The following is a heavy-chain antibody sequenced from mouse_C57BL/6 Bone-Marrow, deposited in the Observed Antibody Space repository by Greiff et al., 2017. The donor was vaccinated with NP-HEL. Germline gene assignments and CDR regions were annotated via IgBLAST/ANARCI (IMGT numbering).Heavy chain of an antibody. Sequence: QVQLKQSGAELVKPGASVKMSCKASGYTFTTYPIEWMKQNHGKSLAWIGNFHPYNDDTKYNEKFKGKATLTVEKSSSTVYLELSRLTSDDSAVYYCARPNSYYYGSSYWYFDVWGTGTTVTVSS. J-gene: IGHJ1*03. D-gene: IGHD1-1*01. CDR2: FHPYNDDT. CDR3: ARPNSYYYGSSYWYFDV. CDR1: GYTFTTYP. V-gene: IGHV1-47*01.